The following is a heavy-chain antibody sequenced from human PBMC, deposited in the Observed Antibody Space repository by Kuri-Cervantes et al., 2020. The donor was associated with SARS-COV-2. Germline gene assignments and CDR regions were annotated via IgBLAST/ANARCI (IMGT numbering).Heavy chain of an antibody. Sequence: GGSLRLSCAASGFSFSYYGMHWVRQAPGKGLEWVSFLRYDGGEKHYADSVKGRFTISRDNAKNSLYLQMNSLRAEDTAVYYCARAFSPAYTRSDSDAFDFWGRGTMVTVSS. J-gene: IGHJ3*01. CDR1: GFSFSYYG. V-gene: IGHV3-30*02. CDR3: ARAFSPAYTRSDSDAFDF. CDR2: LRYDGGEK. D-gene: IGHD3-16*01.